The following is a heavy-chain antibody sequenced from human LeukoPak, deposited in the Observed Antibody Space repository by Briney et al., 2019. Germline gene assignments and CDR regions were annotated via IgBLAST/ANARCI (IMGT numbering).Heavy chain of an antibody. CDR3: ARGYFDWLPDY. Sequence: PSETLSLTCTVSGGSISSYYWSWIRQPPGKGLEWIGYIYYSGSTNYNPSLKSRVTISVDTSKNQLSLKLSSVTAADTAVYYCARGYFDWLPDYWGRGTLVTVSS. V-gene: IGHV4-59*01. J-gene: IGHJ2*01. D-gene: IGHD3-9*01. CDR2: IYYSGST. CDR1: GGSISSYY.